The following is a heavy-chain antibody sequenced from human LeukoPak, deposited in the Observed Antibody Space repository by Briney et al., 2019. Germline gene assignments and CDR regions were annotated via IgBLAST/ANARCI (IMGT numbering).Heavy chain of an antibody. CDR2: IKSKTDGGTT. V-gene: IGHV3-15*01. D-gene: IGHD1-26*01. J-gene: IGHJ4*02. Sequence: GGSLRLSCAASGFTVSNNYMSWVRQAPGKGLEWVGRIKSKTDGGTTDYAAPVKGRFTISRDDSKNTLYLQMNSLKTEDTAVYYCTTEGYSGPIGPGYFDYWGQGTLVTVSS. CDR3: TTEGYSGPIGPGYFDY. CDR1: GFTVSNNY.